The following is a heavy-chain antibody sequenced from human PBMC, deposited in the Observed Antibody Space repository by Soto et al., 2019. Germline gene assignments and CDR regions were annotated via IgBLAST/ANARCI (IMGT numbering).Heavy chain of an antibody. J-gene: IGHJ5*02. CDR1: GGTFSSYT. D-gene: IGHD2-15*01. CDR2: IIPILGIA. CDR3: ARVSPNAYCSGGSCYSGWFDP. V-gene: IGHV1-69*02. Sequence: GASVKVSCKASGGTFSSYTISWVRQAPGQGLEWMGRIIPILGIANYAQKFQGRVTITADKSTSTAYMELSSLRSEDAAVYYCARVSPNAYCSGGSCYSGWFDPWGQGTLVTVSS.